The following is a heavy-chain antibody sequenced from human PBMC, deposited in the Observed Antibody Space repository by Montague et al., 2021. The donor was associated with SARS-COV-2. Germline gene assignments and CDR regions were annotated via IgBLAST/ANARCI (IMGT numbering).Heavy chain of an antibody. CDR1: GFTFSSFA. D-gene: IGHD3-16*02. Sequence: SLRLSCAASGFTFSSFAMHWVCQAPGKGLEWVAVISYDGSNKYYADSVKGRFTISRDNSKNTLYLQMNSLRPEDTAVYYCARALSERGKGITVTGSS. CDR2: ISYDGSNK. CDR3: ARALSE. J-gene: IGHJ6*04. V-gene: IGHV3-30*04.